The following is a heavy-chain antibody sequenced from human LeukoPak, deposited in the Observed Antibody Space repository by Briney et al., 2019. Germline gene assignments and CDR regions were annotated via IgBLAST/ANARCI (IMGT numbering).Heavy chain of an antibody. V-gene: IGHV3-23*01. D-gene: IGHD6-6*01. J-gene: IGHJ4*02. CDR2: ISGSGGNT. CDR3: AKAGYRGSSVNYFDY. Sequence: GGSLRLSCAPSGFTFSSYAMSWVRQAPGMGLEWLSAISGSGGNTYYADSVKGRFTISRDNSQNTLSLQMNSLRAEDTAVYFCAKAGYRGSSVNYFDYWGQGTLVRVSS. CDR1: GFTFSSYA.